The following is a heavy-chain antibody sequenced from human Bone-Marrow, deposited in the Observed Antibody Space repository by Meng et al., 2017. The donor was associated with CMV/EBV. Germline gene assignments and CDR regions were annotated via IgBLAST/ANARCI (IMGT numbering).Heavy chain of an antibody. CDR2: MNPNSGNT. CDR1: GYTFTSYD. CDR3: ARGTFWVTIFGVVIKNGMDV. J-gene: IGHJ6*02. V-gene: IGHV1-8*03. D-gene: IGHD3-3*01. Sequence: ASVKVSCKASGYTFTSYDINWVRQATGQGLEWMGWMNPNSGNTGYAQKFQGRVTITRNTSISTAYTELSSLRSEDTAVYYCARGTFWVTIFGVVIKNGMDVWGQGTTVTVSS.